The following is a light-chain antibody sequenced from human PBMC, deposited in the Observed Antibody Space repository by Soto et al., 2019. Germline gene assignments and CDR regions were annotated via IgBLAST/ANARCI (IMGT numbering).Light chain of an antibody. V-gene: IGKV1D-12*01. CDR3: QQANSFPIT. CDR1: QGISNS. CDR2: AAS. J-gene: IGKJ5*01. Sequence: DIQMTQYPSSVSASVGDRVTITCRSSQGISNSLAWYQQKPGKAPKLLIYAASSLQSGVPSRFGVSGSGTDFTLTIDSLQPEDFATYFCQQANSFPITFGQGTRLEMK.